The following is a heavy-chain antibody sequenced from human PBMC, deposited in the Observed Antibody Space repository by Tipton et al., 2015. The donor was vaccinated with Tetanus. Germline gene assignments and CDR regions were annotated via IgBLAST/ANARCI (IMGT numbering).Heavy chain of an antibody. CDR3: ARVSTVTPYAEYFQH. CDR1: GYAFTGYY. CDR2: INPNRGGT. V-gene: IGHV1-2*02. D-gene: IGHD4-17*01. J-gene: IGHJ1*01. Sequence: QLVQSGAEVKKPGASVKVSCKASGYAFTGYYMHWVRQAPGQELEWMGWINPNRGGTNYAQKFQGRVTMTRDTSISTAYMELSRLRSDDTAVYYCARVSTVTPYAEYFQHWGQGTLVTVSS.